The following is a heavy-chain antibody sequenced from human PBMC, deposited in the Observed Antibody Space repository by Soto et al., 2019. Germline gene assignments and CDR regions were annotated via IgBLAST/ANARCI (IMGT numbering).Heavy chain of an antibody. V-gene: IGHV3-23*01. CDR1: GFTFKNYD. D-gene: IGHD3-10*01. Sequence: EVELLEPGGGLVQPGGSLRLSCVASGFTFKNYDMRWIRQAPGKGLEWVSGSSGSGGVTYYADPVKCRFTISTDNSKNTLYLQMNSLRAEDTAIYYCAKNRQLRSYYESAGHYDNWGQGTLVTVSS. CDR3: AKNRQLRSYYESAGHYDN. J-gene: IGHJ4*02. CDR2: SSGSGGVT.